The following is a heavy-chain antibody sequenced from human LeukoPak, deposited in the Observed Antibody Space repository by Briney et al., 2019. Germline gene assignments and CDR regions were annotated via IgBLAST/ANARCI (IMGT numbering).Heavy chain of an antibody. J-gene: IGHJ5*02. Sequence: SETLSLTCTVAGASLNNYHWTWIRQPAGKGLEWIGHIYLIGLSPSGAANYNRSLWSPIPMSLDTSKKQFFLHLPSVTAADTAVYYCTRGYFDSSGHTSYAPWGQGTLVTVSS. V-gene: IGHV4-4*07. D-gene: IGHD3-22*01. CDR1: GASLNNYH. CDR3: TRGYFDSSGHTSYAP. CDR2: IYLIGLSPSGAA.